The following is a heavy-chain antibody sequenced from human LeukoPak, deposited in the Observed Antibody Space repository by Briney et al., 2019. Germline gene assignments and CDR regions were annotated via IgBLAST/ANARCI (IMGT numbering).Heavy chain of an antibody. CDR3: ARGTAYGSGSLDY. CDR1: GYTFTSYY. V-gene: IGHV1-46*01. CDR2: INPSGGST. D-gene: IGHD3-10*01. J-gene: IGHJ4*02. Sequence: ASVKVSCKASGYTFTSYYIHWARQAPSQGLQWMGIINPSGGSTSYAQKFQGRVTMTRDTSTSTVYMDLSSLRTEDTAVYYCARGTAYGSGSLDYWGQGTLVIVSS.